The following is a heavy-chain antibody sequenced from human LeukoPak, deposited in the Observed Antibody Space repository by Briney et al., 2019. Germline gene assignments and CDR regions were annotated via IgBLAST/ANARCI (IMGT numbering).Heavy chain of an antibody. J-gene: IGHJ4*02. CDR3: AIRERDISIFHC. D-gene: IGHD1-26*01. CDR1: GFTPSSYW. CDR2: INRDGSAE. V-gene: IGHV3-7*02. Sequence: GGSLRHSCLDAGFTPSSYWMTWARQAPGKGLEWVANINRDGSAEYYVASVQGRFTVSRDNAKNSLYLQMNSLRAEDTAVYYFAIRERDISIFHCWGQGSLVTVSS.